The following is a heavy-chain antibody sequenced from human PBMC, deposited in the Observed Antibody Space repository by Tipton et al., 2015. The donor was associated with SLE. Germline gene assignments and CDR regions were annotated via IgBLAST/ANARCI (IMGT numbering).Heavy chain of an antibody. CDR3: ARDVGAFSGYEVVDF. CDR1: GFTVSSNY. Sequence: SLRLSCAASGFTVSSNYMSWVRQAPGKGLEWVSVIWYDGGNRYYADSVRGRFTISRDNSHGTLYLQLDSLRAEDTAVYYCARDVGAFSGYEVVDFWGHGTLVTVSS. V-gene: IGHV3-33*08. CDR2: IWYDGGNR. D-gene: IGHD5-12*01. J-gene: IGHJ4*01.